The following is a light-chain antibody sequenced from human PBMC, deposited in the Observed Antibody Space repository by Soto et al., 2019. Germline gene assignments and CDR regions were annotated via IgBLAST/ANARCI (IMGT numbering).Light chain of an antibody. CDR1: SSDVGGYKY. Sequence: QSALTQPPSASGSPGQSVTISCTGTSSDVGGYKYVSWYQQHPGKAPKLMIFEVNKRPSGVPDRVSGSKSGNTASLTVSGLQAEYEPDYYCSSYAGINNLGVFGTGTKLTVL. CDR2: EVN. J-gene: IGLJ1*01. V-gene: IGLV2-8*01. CDR3: SSYAGINNLGV.